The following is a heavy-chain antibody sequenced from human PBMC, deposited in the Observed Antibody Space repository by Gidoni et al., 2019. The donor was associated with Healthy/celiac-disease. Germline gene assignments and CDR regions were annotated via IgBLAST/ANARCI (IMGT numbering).Heavy chain of an antibody. Sequence: QVQLVESGGGLVKPGGSLRLSCAASGFTFSDYYMSWIRQAPGKGLEWVSYISSSSSYTNYADSGKGRFTISRDNAKNSLYLQMNSLRAEDTAVYYCARDLDYGDYADWYFDLWGRGTLVTVSS. D-gene: IGHD4-17*01. CDR3: ARDLDYGDYADWYFDL. J-gene: IGHJ2*01. CDR1: GFTFSDYY. CDR2: ISSSSSYT. V-gene: IGHV3-11*05.